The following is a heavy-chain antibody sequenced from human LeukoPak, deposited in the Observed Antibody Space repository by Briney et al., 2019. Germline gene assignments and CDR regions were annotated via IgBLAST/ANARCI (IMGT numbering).Heavy chain of an antibody. D-gene: IGHD3-3*01. V-gene: IGHV4-61*01. Sequence: PSETLSLTCTVSGGSVSSGSYYWSWIRQPPGKGLEWIGYIYYSGSTNYNPSLKSRVTISVDTSMNQFSLKLSSVTAADTAVYYCARYVGYDFWSGYSYNWFDPWGQGTLVTVSS. J-gene: IGHJ5*02. CDR1: GGSVSSGSYY. CDR2: IYYSGST. CDR3: ARYVGYDFWSGYSYNWFDP.